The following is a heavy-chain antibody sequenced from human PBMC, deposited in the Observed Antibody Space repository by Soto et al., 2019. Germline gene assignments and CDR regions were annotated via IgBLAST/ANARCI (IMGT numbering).Heavy chain of an antibody. CDR3: ARIDYSRQLAPYYHGMAV. J-gene: IGHJ6*01. V-gene: IGHV4-4*07. CDR1: GGSITGYY. D-gene: IGHD4-4*01. Sequence: TVSLTCTGSGGSITGYYWSWIRQPAGKGLELIGRIYTSGSTNYNPSLKSRVTMSVDTSKNQFSLKLSSVTAADTAVYYCARIDYSRQLAPYYHGMAVWGQGTTVTVSS. CDR2: IYTSGST.